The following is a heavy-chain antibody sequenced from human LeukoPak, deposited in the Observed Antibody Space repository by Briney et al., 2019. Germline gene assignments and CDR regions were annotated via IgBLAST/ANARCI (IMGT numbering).Heavy chain of an antibody. CDR1: GSTFSSYA. CDR2: ISDNGGST. CDR3: AKKDSSTWYDY. D-gene: IGHD6-13*01. V-gene: IGHV3-23*01. J-gene: IGHJ4*02. Sequence: PGGSLRLSRAASGSTFSSYAMGWVRQAPGKGLEWVSAISDNGGSTYYADSVTGRFTISRDNSKNTLYLQMNSLRAEDTAIYFCAKKDSSTWYDYWGQGTLVTVSS.